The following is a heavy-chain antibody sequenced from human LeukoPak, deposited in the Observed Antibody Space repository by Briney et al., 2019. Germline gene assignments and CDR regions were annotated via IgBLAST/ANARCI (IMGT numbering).Heavy chain of an antibody. CDR2: ISKSGGST. D-gene: IGHD2-21*01. CDR1: GITFSTIG. J-gene: IGHJ4*02. Sequence: PGGSLRLSCAVSGITFSTIGVSWVRQAPGKGLEWVSIISKSGGSTFYADPVRGRFTISKDNSKDMLYLQMNSLTAEDTAVYYCANVVGGYWGQGTLVTVSS. V-gene: IGHV3-23*01. CDR3: ANVVGGY.